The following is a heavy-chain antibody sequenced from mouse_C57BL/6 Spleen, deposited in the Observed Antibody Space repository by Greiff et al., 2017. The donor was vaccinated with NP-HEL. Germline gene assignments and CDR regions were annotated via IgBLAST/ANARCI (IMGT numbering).Heavy chain of an antibody. CDR1: GFTFSSYA. J-gene: IGHJ4*01. D-gene: IGHD2-1*01. V-gene: IGHV5-4*01. CDR3: ARDQGFYGNSNYYAMYY. Sequence: EVQGVESGGGLVKPGGSLKLSCAASGFTFSSYAMSWVRQTPEKRLEWVATISDGGSYTYYPDNVKGRFTISRDNAKNNLYLQMSHLKSEDTAMYYCARDQGFYGNSNYYAMYYWGQGTSVTVSS. CDR2: ISDGGSYT.